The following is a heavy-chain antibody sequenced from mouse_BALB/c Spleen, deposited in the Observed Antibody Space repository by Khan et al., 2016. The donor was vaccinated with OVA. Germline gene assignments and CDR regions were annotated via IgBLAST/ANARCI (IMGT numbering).Heavy chain of an antibody. J-gene: IGHJ4*01. V-gene: IGHV2-6-4*01. CDR2: IWGGGGT. CDR3: ARAYYRYDGYYAMDY. CDR1: GFSLSRYN. Sequence: VELVGSGPGLVAPSQSLSITCTVSGFSLSRYNIHWVRQPPGKGLEWLGMIWGGGGTDYNSTLKSRLSISKDNSKNQVFLKMNSLQTDDTAMYFGARAYYRYDGYYAMDYWGQGTSVTVSS. D-gene: IGHD2-14*01.